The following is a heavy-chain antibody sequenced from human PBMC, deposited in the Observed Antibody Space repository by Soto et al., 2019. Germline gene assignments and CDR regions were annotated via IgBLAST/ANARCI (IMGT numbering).Heavy chain of an antibody. CDR2: IYYSGST. V-gene: IGHV4-59*08. CDR3: ATRAADYDFWSGYYSYYYYMDV. Sequence: PSETLSLTCTVSGGSISTYFWSWIRQHPGKGLEWIGYIYYSGSTNYNPSLKSRVTISVDTSKNQFSLKLSSVTAADTAVYYCATRAADYDFWSGYYSYYYYMDVWGKGTTVTVSS. CDR1: GGSISTYF. J-gene: IGHJ6*03. D-gene: IGHD3-3*01.